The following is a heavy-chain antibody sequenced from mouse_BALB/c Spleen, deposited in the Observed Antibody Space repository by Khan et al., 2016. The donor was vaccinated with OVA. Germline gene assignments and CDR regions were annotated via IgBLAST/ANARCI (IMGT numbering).Heavy chain of an antibody. CDR3: TRPHYYGSNYYFDY. Sequence: EVQLVESGGCLVKPGGSLKLSCAASGFAFSSYDMSSVRQTPEKRLEWVAFISTGGNKTYYPDSVKGRFTISRDNAKNTLYLQLRSLKSEDTAMXYCTRPHYYGSNYYFDYWGHGTPLTVSS. CDR1: GFAFSSYD. J-gene: IGHJ2*01. V-gene: IGHV5-12-1*01. D-gene: IGHD1-1*01. CDR2: ISTGGNKT.